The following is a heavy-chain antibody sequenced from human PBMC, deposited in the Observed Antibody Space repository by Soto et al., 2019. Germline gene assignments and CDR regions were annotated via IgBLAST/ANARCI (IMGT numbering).Heavy chain of an antibody. CDR3: ASIYDSSGYYYGNNWFDP. D-gene: IGHD3-22*01. V-gene: IGHV4-31*11. CDR2: IYYSGGT. Sequence: PSETLSLTCAVYGGSFSGYYWSWIRQHPGKGLEWIGYIYYSGGTYYNPSLKSRVTISVDTSKNQFSLELSSVTAADTAVYYCASIYDSSGYYYGNNWFDPWGQGTLVTVSS. J-gene: IGHJ5*02. CDR1: GGSFSGYY.